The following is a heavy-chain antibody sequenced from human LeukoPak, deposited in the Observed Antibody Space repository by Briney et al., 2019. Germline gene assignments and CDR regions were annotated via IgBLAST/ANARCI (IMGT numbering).Heavy chain of an antibody. J-gene: IGHJ4*02. CDR1: GYTFTGYY. CDR2: INPNSGGT. Sequence: GASVKVSCKASGYTFTGYYMHWVRQAPGQGLEWMGRINPNSGGTNYAQKFQGRVTMTRDTSISTAYMELSRLRSDDTAVYYCARHTISRTPILHFDYWGQGTPVTVSS. D-gene: IGHD3-3*01. CDR3: ARHTISRTPILHFDY. V-gene: IGHV1-2*06.